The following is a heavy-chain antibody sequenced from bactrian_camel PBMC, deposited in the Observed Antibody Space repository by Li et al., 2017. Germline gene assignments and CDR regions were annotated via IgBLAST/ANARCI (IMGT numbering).Heavy chain of an antibody. CDR3: VRDFSGIAWAFGY. CDR2: IYTTGGST. D-gene: IGHD1*01. J-gene: IGHJ6*01. CDR1: GSTGNDNI. Sequence: DVQLVESGGGSVQAGGSLRLSCKVSGSTGNDNIVGWFRQAPGTGREEVAPGKGREEVAVIYTTGGSTRYADTVKGRFTISYDNAKNTVYLQMNNLKPEDTAVYYCVRDFSGIAWAFGYWGQGTQVTVS. V-gene: IGHV3S42*01.